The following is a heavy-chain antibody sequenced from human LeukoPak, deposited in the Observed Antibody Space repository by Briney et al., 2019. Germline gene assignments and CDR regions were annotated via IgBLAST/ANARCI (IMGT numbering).Heavy chain of an antibody. CDR1: GASINSHY. CDR2: IYISGST. CDR3: ARDSDYYGSGSSGYFDY. D-gene: IGHD3-10*01. J-gene: IGHJ4*02. V-gene: IGHV4-4*07. Sequence: SETLSLTCTVSGASINSHYWSWIRQPAGKGLEWIGRIYISGSTNYNSSLQSRVTMSVDTSKNQFSLKLTSVTAADTAVYYCARDSDYYGSGSSGYFDYWGPGNPGHRLL.